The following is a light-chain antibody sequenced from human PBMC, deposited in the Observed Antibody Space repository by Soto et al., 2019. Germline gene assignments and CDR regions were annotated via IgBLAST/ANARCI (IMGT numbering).Light chain of an antibody. J-gene: IGKJ2*01. V-gene: IGKV1-12*01. CDR2: AAS. CDR3: QQANNVPYT. CDR1: EGIRSW. Sequence: DLQMTQSPSSVSASVGDRVTITCRASEGIRSWLAWYQQKPGKAPKLLIHAASSLQSGVPSRFSGSGSGTDFTLTISTLQPEDSATYYCQQANNVPYTFGQGTKLEIK.